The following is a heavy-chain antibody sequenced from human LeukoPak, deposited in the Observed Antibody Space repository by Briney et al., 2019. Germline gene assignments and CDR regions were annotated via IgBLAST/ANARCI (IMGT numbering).Heavy chain of an antibody. Sequence: PSETLSLTCAVYGGSFSGYYWGWIRQPPGKGLEWIGEINHSGSTNYNPSLKSRVTISVDTSKNQFSLKLSSVTAADTAVYYCARLNNRYYYFWSGYYKVEYYMDVWGKGTTVTVSS. D-gene: IGHD3-3*01. CDR2: INHSGST. CDR3: ARLNNRYYYFWSGYYKVEYYMDV. J-gene: IGHJ6*03. CDR1: GGSFSGYY. V-gene: IGHV4-34*01.